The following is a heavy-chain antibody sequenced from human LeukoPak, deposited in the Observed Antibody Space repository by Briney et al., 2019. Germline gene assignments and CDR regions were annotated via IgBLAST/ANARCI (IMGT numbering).Heavy chain of an antibody. CDR1: GFTFSNYG. J-gene: IGHJ5*02. Sequence: GRSLRLSCAASGFTFSNYGMHWVRQAPGKGLEWVVVIWSDGSDKFYADSVKGRFTISRDNSKNTLYLQMNSLRAEDTAVYYCARDPGGITLLRGVLPGGWLDPWGQGTLVTVSS. D-gene: IGHD3-10*01. CDR2: IWSDGSDK. CDR3: ARDPGGITLLRGVLPGGWLDP. V-gene: IGHV3-33*01.